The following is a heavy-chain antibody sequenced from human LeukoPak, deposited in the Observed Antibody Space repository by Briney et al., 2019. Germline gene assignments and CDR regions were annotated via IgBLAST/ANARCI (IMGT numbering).Heavy chain of an antibody. Sequence: PGGSLRLSCAASGFTFTTYAITWVRQAPGKGPEWVSTINGSGGKTYYADSLKGRFTISRDNSKNTLYLQLNSLRAEDTAVYSCAIGPPYGGYSDWGQGTLVTVSS. J-gene: IGHJ4*02. D-gene: IGHD5-12*01. CDR3: AIGPPYGGYSD. V-gene: IGHV3-23*01. CDR2: INGSGGKT. CDR1: GFTFTTYA.